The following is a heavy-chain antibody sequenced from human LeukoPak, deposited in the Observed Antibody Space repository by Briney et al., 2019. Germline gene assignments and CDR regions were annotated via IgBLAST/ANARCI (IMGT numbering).Heavy chain of an antibody. CDR1: GFTFSSNW. D-gene: IGHD3-10*01. CDR3: ARPLMYYYGSETYFWFDP. CDR2: IKQDGSEQ. Sequence: GGSLRLSCAASGFTFSSNWMSWVRQAPGKGLEWVANIKQDGSEQYYVDSVKGRFTISRDNAKNSLSLQMNSLRAEDTAVYYCARPLMYYYGSETYFWFDPWGQGTLVTVSS. J-gene: IGHJ5*02. V-gene: IGHV3-7*01.